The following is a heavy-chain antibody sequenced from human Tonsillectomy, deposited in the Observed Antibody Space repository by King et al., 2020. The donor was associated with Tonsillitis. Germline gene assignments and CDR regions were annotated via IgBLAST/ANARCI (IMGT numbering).Heavy chain of an antibody. CDR1: GGSISSSSYY. V-gene: IGHV4-39*07. CDR3: ARRGDSSGYYSFDY. D-gene: IGHD3-22*01. CDR2: IYYSGST. J-gene: IGHJ4*02. Sequence: QLQESGPGLVKPSETLSLTCTVSGGSISSSSYYWGWIRQPPGKGLEWIGSIYYSGSTYYNPSLKSRVTISVDTSKYQFSLKLSSVTAADTAVYYCARRGDSSGYYSFDYWGQGTLVTVSS.